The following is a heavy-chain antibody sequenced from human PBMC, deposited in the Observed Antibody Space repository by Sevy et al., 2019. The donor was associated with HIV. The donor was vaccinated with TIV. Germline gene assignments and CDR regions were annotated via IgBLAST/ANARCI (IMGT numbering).Heavy chain of an antibody. CDR2: ISGSGDRT. D-gene: IGHD1-1*01. J-gene: IGHJ2*01. Sequence: GGSLRLSCAVSGLTFNNYAMTWVRQAPGQGLEWVSVISGSGDRTYYADFVKGRFTISRDNSKNTLFLQMKSLRAEDTAVYFCARVRDDNGWYFDFWGRGTLVTVSS. CDR3: ARVRDDNGWYFDF. CDR1: GLTFNNYA. V-gene: IGHV3-23*01.